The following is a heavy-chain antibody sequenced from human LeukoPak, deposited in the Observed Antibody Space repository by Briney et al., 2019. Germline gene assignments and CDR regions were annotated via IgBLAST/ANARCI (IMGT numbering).Heavy chain of an antibody. Sequence: GGSLRLSCAASGFTLSSYWMSWVRQAPGKGLEWVANIKQDGSEKYYVDSVKGRFTISRDNAKNSLYLQMNSLRAEDTAVYYCASLRMATTYFDYWGQGTLVTVSS. D-gene: IGHD5-24*01. CDR3: ASLRMATTYFDY. CDR1: GFTLSSYW. CDR2: IKQDGSEK. J-gene: IGHJ4*02. V-gene: IGHV3-7*01.